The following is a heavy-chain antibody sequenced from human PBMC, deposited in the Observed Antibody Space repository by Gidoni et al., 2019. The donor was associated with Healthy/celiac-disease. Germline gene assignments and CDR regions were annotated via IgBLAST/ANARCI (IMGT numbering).Heavy chain of an antibody. CDR1: GFTFDDYA. V-gene: IGHV3-9*01. J-gene: IGHJ3*02. CDR3: AKGSLADAFDI. CDR2: ISWNSGSI. Sequence: EVQLVESGGGLVQPGRSLILSFASSGFTFDDYAMLWVRQAPGKGLEWVSGISWNSGSIGYADSVKGRFTIARDNAKNSLYLQMNSLRAEDTALYYCAKGSLADAFDIWGQGKMVTVSS.